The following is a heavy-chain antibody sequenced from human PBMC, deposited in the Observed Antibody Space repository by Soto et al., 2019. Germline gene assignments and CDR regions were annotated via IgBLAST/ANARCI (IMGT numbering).Heavy chain of an antibody. CDR2: IFPADSDT. J-gene: IGHJ4*02. V-gene: IGHV5-51*01. Sequence: PVESLRISCGAFGYSFATSGIAWVRQMPGKGLEWMGIIFPADSDTRYSPSFQGQITISADKSISTAYLQWSSLKASDTAMYYCARLGSGLDYWGQGTLVTVSS. D-gene: IGHD2-15*01. CDR1: GYSFATSG. CDR3: ARLGSGLDY.